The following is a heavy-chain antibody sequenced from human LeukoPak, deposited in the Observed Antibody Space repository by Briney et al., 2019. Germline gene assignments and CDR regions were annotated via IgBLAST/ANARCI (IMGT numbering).Heavy chain of an antibody. CDR1: GFTFSGSA. D-gene: IGHD3/OR15-3a*01. Sequence: GGSLRLSCAASGFTFSGSAVYWIRQASGKGLEWVGRIRSKTNNYATAYAASVKGRFTISRDDSKNTAYLQMNSLKTEDTVAYYCSRVLLDSGAFDIWGQGTMVTVSS. J-gene: IGHJ3*02. V-gene: IGHV3-73*01. CDR3: SRVLLDSGAFDI. CDR2: IRSKTNNYAT.